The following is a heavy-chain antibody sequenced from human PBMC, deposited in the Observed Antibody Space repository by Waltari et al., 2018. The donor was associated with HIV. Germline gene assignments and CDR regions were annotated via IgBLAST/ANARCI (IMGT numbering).Heavy chain of an antibody. J-gene: IGHJ2*01. CDR1: GGTLSLYA. CDR2: ISPILGIA. V-gene: IGHV1-69*04. D-gene: IGHD5-18*01. CDR3: ARDEGDTAMVYWYFDL. Sequence: QLHLVQSGAEVHKPGSPVKVPCKASGGTLSLYAISWAGQAPGQGLEWMGRISPILGIANDAQKFQGRVTITADKSTSTAYMELSSLRSEDTAVYYCARDEGDTAMVYWYFDLWGRGTLVTVSS.